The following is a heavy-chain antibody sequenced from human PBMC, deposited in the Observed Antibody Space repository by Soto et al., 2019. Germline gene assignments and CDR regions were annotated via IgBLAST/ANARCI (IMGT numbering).Heavy chain of an antibody. CDR1: GDSITSINSY. Sequence: KPSETLSLTCTVSGDSITSINSYLGWIRQPPGMGLEWVANIYYDGSTFYNPSLKSRVAMSIDTSKNQFSLNLTSVTATDTDVYYCTTVVIPGTRNMDFASGGQG. CDR3: TTVVIPGTRNMDFAS. D-gene: IGHD2-21*01. CDR2: IYYDGST. V-gene: IGHV4-39*01. J-gene: IGHJ5*02.